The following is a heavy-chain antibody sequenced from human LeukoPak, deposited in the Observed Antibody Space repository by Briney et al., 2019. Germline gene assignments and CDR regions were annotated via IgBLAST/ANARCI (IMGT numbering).Heavy chain of an antibody. CDR2: INPDGSTT. V-gene: IGHV3-74*01. Sequence: GGSLRLSCAASGFTFSRYWIHWVRQAPGKGLEWVSRINPDGSTTTYADSVKGRFTISRDNARNTVYLQMNSLRAEETAVYYCARGRDYDSSSRSYYGMDVWGQGTTVTVSS. D-gene: IGHD3-22*01. J-gene: IGHJ6*02. CDR3: ARGRDYDSSSRSYYGMDV. CDR1: GFTFSRYW.